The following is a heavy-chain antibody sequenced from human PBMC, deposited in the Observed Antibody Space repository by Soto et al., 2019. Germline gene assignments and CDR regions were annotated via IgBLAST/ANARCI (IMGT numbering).Heavy chain of an antibody. V-gene: IGHV3-53*01. CDR3: ARGLRDCTSIRCYQPVEY. Sequence: EVQLVESGGGLIQPGGSLRLSCAASGFTVSSNYMSWVRQAPGKGLEWVSIIYSGGNTYYTDSVKGRFTVSRDNSKNTXXLQMNSQRAEETAVYYCARGLRDCTSIRCYQPVEYWGPGTLVTVSS. D-gene: IGHD2-2*01. CDR2: IYSGGNT. CDR1: GFTVSSNY. J-gene: IGHJ4*02.